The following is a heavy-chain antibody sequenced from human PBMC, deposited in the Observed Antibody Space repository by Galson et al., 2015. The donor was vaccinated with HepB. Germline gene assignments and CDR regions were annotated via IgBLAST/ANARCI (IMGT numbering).Heavy chain of an antibody. D-gene: IGHD6-25*01. V-gene: IGHV3-21*01. J-gene: IGHJ6*02. CDR2: ISSSSTYI. Sequence: SLRLSCAASGFSFSSYTMNWVRLAPGKGLEWVSSISSSSTYIFYADSVKGRFTISRDNAENSLHLQMNSLRAEDTAVYFCARRYSRGYYFFAGMDVWGQGTTVTVSS. CDR3: ARRYSRGYYFFAGMDV. CDR1: GFSFSSYT.